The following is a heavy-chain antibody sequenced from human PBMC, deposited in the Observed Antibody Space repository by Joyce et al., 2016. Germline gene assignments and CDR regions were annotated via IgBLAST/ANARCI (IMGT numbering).Heavy chain of an antibody. CDR1: GFSLSTRGVG. CDR2: IYCDDDK. Sequence: QITLKESGPTLVKPTQTLTLTCAFSGFSLSTRGVGVGWIRQPPGKALEWLALIYCDDDKRYSPSLKSRLIITKDTSRNQVVLTMTNMDPVDTATYYCAHRPNSGYDPSAFDFWGQGTLVTVSS. V-gene: IGHV2-5*02. CDR3: AHRPNSGYDPSAFDF. D-gene: IGHD5-12*01. J-gene: IGHJ4*02.